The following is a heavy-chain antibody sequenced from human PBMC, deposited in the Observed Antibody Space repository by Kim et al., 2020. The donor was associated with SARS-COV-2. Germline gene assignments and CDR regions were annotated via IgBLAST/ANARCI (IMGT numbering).Heavy chain of an antibody. D-gene: IGHD1-1*01. V-gene: IGHV3-21*01. CDR3: ARQRYNWNGFSDY. Sequence: GGSLRLSCAASGFTFSSYSMNWVRQAPGKGLEWVSSISSSSSYIYYADSVKGRFTISRDNAKNSLYLQMNSLRAEDTAVYYCARQRYNWNGFSDYWGQGTLGTVSS. CDR2: ISSSSSYI. J-gene: IGHJ4*02. CDR1: GFTFSSYS.